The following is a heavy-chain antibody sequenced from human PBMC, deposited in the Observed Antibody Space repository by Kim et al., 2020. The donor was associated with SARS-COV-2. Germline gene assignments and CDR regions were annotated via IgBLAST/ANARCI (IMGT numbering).Heavy chain of an antibody. CDR3: AKHLNVTSVTFYWYFDL. CDR2: ILGSGSGT. D-gene: IGHD2-21*02. CDR1: GFIFSNYA. J-gene: IGHJ2*01. Sequence: GGSLRLSCSASGFIFSNYAMSWVRQAPGKGLEWVSGILGSGSGTYFADSVKGRFTMSRDTFQGTLYLQMDNLRAEDTAVYYCAKHLNVTSVTFYWYFDLWGHGTLVTVSS. V-gene: IGHV3-23*01.